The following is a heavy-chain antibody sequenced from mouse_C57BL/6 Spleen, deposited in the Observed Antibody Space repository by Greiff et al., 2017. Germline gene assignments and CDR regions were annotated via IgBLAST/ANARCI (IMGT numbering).Heavy chain of an antibody. CDR3: AREEARGYFDV. J-gene: IGHJ1*03. V-gene: IGHV1-82*01. CDR2: IYPGDGDT. CDR1: GYAFSSSW. Sequence: VQLQQSGPELVKPGASVKISCKASGYAFSSSWMNWVKQRPGKGLEWIGRIYPGDGDTNYNGKFKGKATLTADKSSSTAYMQLSSLTSEDSAVYCCAREEARGYFDVWGTGTTVTVSS.